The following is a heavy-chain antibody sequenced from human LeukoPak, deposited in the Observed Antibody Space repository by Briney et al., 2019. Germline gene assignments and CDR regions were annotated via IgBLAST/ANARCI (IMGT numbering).Heavy chain of an antibody. D-gene: IGHD3-16*01. CDR1: GGSINSGDYY. CDR3: ARAPVGDAFDL. Sequence: SETLSLTCTVSGGSINSGDYYWGWIRQPPGGGLEWIGESYNSGSTSSNPSLKSRVTMSRDTPKNQVPLKLTSVTAADTAVYHCARAPVGDAFDLWGQGTMVTVSS. CDR2: SYNSGST. J-gene: IGHJ3*01. V-gene: IGHV4-39*06.